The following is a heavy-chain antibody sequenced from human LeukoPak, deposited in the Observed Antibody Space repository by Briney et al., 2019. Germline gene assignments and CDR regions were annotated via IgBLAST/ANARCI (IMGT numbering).Heavy chain of an antibody. V-gene: IGHV3-74*01. CDR1: GFTFSQYN. D-gene: IGHD3-10*01. J-gene: IGHJ3*01. Sequence: QTGGSLRLSCAASGFTFSQYNMNWVRRAPGKGLVWVSRINSDGSVTDYADSVKGRFTTSRDNAKKTLYLQMSSLRVEDTALYYCTRYPRGGPDDSFDVWGQGTMVIVSS. CDR3: TRYPRGGPDDSFDV. CDR2: INSDGSVT.